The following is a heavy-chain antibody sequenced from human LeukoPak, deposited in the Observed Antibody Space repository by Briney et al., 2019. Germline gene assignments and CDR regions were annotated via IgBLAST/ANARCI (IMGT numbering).Heavy chain of an antibody. J-gene: IGHJ3*01. CDR2: ISTSGST. D-gene: IGHD3-22*01. CDR3: ARQAYDTGYDAFDV. V-gene: IGHV4-4*09. CDR1: AASISNYY. Sequence: SETLSLTCAVSAASISNYYWSWIRQAPGKGLEWIGYISTSGSTNYNPSLKSRVSISLDTSKNRFSLNLNFVTAADTAVYYCARQAYDTGYDAFDVWGQGTMVTVSS.